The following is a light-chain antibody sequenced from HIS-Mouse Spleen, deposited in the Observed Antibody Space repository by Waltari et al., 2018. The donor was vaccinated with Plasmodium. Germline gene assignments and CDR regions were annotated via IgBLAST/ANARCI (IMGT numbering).Light chain of an antibody. CDR2: KDS. Sequence: SYELTQPPSVSVSPGQTARITCSGDALPKQYAYWYQQKPGQAPVLVKYKDSEGPAGIPAGFSGSSSGTTVTLTISGVQAEDEADYYCQSADSSGTPNWVFGGGTKLTVL. CDR1: ALPKQY. CDR3: QSADSSGTPNWV. J-gene: IGLJ3*02. V-gene: IGLV3-25*03.